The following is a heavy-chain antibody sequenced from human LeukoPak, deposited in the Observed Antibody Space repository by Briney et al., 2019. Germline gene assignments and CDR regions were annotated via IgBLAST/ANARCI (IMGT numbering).Heavy chain of an antibody. Sequence: MAGGSLRLSCAASGFTFSSYSMNWVRQAPGKGLEWVSSISSSSSYIYYADSVKGRFTISRDNAKNSLYLQMNSLRAEDTAVYYCARDLGWLSRYSYGYPMSGWGQGTLVTVSS. CDR3: ARDLGWLSRYSYGYPMSG. J-gene: IGHJ4*02. D-gene: IGHD5-18*01. CDR2: ISSSSSYI. V-gene: IGHV3-21*01. CDR1: GFTFSSYS.